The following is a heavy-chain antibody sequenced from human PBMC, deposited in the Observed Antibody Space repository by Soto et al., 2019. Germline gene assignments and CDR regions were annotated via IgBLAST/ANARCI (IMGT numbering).Heavy chain of an antibody. Sequence: AETLSLTCAVYGGSFSGYYWSWIRQPPGKGLEWIGEINHSGSTNYNPSLKSRVTISVDTSKNQFSLKLSSVTAADTAVYYCARGKYCDILTGYYTYYYYYGMDAWGQGTTVTVSS. CDR3: ARGKYCDILTGYYTYYYYYGMDA. CDR2: INHSGST. CDR1: GGSFSGYY. J-gene: IGHJ6*02. D-gene: IGHD3-9*01. V-gene: IGHV4-34*01.